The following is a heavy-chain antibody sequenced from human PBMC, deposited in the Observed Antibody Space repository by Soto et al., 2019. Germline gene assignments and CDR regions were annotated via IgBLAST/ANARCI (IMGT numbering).Heavy chain of an antibody. D-gene: IGHD3-10*01. V-gene: IGHV4-59*08. CDR2: IYFRGST. CDR1: GGSISSYY. Sequence: SETLSLTCTVSGGSISSYYWSWIRQPPGKGLEWIGYIYFRGSTNYNPSLKSRVTISVDTSKNQFSLKLSSVTAADTAVYYCASHMVRGVPFGDSGHGTLVTVSS. CDR3: ASHMVRGVPFGD. J-gene: IGHJ4*01.